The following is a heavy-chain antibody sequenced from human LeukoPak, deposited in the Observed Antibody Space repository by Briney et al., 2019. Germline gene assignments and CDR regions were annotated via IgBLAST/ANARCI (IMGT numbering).Heavy chain of an antibody. CDR2: IYYSGST. CDR3: ARDRRGYSYGFDDYYYYGMDV. V-gene: IGHV4-59*11. J-gene: IGHJ6*02. D-gene: IGHD5-18*01. Sequence: SETLSLTCTVSGGSISSHYWSWIRQPPGKGPEWIGYIYYSGSTNYNPSLKSRVTISVDTSKNQFSLKLSSVTAADTAVYYCARDRRGYSYGFDDYYYYGMDVWGQGTTVTVSS. CDR1: GGSISSHY.